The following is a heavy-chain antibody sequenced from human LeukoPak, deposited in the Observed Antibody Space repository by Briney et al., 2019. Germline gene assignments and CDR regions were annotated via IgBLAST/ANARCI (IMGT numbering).Heavy chain of an antibody. CDR1: GFTFSSYA. V-gene: IGHV3-23*01. CDR3: AKGHYYDSSGTDY. J-gene: IGHJ4*02. CDR2: ISGSGGST. D-gene: IGHD3-22*01. Sequence: PGRSLRLSCAASGFTFSSYAMHWVRQAPGKGLEWVSAISGSGGSTYYADSVKGRFTISRDNSKNTLYLQMNSLRAEDTAVYYCAKGHYYDSSGTDYWGQGTLVTVSS.